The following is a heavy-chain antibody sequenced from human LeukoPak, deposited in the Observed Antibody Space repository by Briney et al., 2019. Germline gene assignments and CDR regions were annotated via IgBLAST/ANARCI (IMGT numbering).Heavy chain of an antibody. V-gene: IGHV4-30-4*08. CDR1: LGSISSGDYY. Sequence: SETLSLTCSVSLGSISSGDYYWSWVRQPPGKGLEWIGYIDNGGSTFHYNPSLKGRVTISVDTSKNQFSLRLSSVTAADTAVYYCASTNCSSARCYGANWFDPWGQGTLVTVSS. CDR2: IDNGGST. J-gene: IGHJ5*02. CDR3: ASTNCSSARCYGANWFDP. D-gene: IGHD2-2*01.